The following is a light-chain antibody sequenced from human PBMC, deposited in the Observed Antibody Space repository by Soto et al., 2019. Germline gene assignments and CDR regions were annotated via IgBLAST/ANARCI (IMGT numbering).Light chain of an antibody. CDR1: SSDVGGYNY. CDR3: ASNAGSTSI. V-gene: IGLV2-8*01. CDR2: AVI. Sequence: QSVLTPPPSAYGSPGQSVTISCTGTSSDVGGYNYVSWYQQHPGKAPKVLIYAVIKRPSGVPDRFSGSKSGNTASLTVSGLQAEDEADYYCASNAGSTSIFGGGTKLTVL. J-gene: IGLJ2*01.